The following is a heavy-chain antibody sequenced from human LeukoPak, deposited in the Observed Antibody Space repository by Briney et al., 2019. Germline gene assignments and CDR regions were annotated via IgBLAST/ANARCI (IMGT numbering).Heavy chain of an antibody. J-gene: IGHJ4*02. V-gene: IGHV3-30-3*01. CDR3: AREWGGVGGPFDY. D-gene: IGHD1-26*01. CDR1: GFTFSSYA. CDR2: ISYDGSNK. Sequence: GRSLRLSCAASGFTFSSYAMHWVRQAPGKGLEWVAVISYDGSNKYYADSVKGRFTISRDNSKNTLYLQMNSLRAEDTAVYYCAREWGGVGGPFDYWGQGTLVTVSS.